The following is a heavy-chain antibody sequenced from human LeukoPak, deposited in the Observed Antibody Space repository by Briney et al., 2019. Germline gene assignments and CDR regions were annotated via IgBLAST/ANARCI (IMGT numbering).Heavy chain of an antibody. CDR2: IYPADSDT. CDR1: GYSFTNYW. Sequence: GESLKISCKGSGYSFTNYWIGWVRQMPGKGLEWMGIIYPADSDTRYSPSFQGQVTISADKSISTAYLQWTSLKASDTAMYYCASPPNARGSYVDYWGQGTLVTVSS. CDR3: ASPPNARGSYVDY. J-gene: IGHJ4*02. D-gene: IGHD1-26*01. V-gene: IGHV5-51*01.